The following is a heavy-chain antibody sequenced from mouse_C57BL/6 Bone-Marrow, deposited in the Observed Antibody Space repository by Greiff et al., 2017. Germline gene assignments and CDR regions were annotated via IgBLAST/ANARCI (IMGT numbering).Heavy chain of an antibody. CDR1: GYTFTSYW. CDR2: IDPSDSYT. D-gene: IGHD3-3*01. J-gene: IGHJ3*01. CDR3: GREGLGRFAY. Sequence: QVQLQQPGAELVMPGASVKLSCKASGYTFTSYWMHWVKQRPGQGLEWIGEIDPSDSYTNYNQKFKGKSTLTVDKSSSTAYMQLSSLTSEDSAVYYCGREGLGRFAYWGQGTLVTVSA. V-gene: IGHV1-69*01.